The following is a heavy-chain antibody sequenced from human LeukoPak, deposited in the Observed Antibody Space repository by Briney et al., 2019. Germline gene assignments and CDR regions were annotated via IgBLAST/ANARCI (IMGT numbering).Heavy chain of an antibody. CDR2: IYTSGST. V-gene: IGHV4-61*02. D-gene: IGHD3-16*02. CDR3: ARVVIDVYYYYYYMDV. J-gene: IGHJ6*03. Sequence: PSETLSLTCTVSGGSISSGSYYWSWIRQPAGKGLEWIGRIYTSGSTNYNPSLKSRVTISVDTSKNQFSLKLSSVTAADTAVYYCARVVIDVYYYYYYMDVWGKGTTVTVSS. CDR1: GGSISSGSYY.